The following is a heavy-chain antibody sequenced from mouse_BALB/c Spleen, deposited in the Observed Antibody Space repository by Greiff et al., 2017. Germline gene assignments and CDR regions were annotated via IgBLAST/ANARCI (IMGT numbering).Heavy chain of an antibody. CDR1: GYTFTSYT. CDR3: ARFTPFDY. J-gene: IGHJ2*01. CDR2: INPSSGYT. Sequence: VKLVESGAELARPGASVKMSCKASGYTFTSYTMHWVKQRPGQGLEWIGYINPSSGYTNYNQKFKDKATLTADKSSSTAYMQLSSLTSEDSAVYYCARFTPFDYWGQGTTLTVSS. V-gene: IGHV1-4*01.